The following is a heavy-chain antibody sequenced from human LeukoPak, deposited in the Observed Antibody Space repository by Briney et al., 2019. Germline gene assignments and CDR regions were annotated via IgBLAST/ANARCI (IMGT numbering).Heavy chain of an antibody. CDR3: ARRRWYSSSWYGIDY. D-gene: IGHD6-13*01. CDR1: GGSISSYY. CDR2: IYYSGST. V-gene: IGHV4-59*12. J-gene: IGHJ4*02. Sequence: SETLSLTCTVSGGSISSYYWSWIRQPPGKGLEWIGYIYYSGSTYYNPSLKSRVTISVDTSKNQFSLKLCSVTAADTAVYYCARRRWYSSSWYGIDYRGQGTLVTVSS.